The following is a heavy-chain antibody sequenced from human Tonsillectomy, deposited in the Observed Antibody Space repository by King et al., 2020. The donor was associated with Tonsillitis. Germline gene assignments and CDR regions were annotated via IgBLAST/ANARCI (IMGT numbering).Heavy chain of an antibody. CDR3: AKDLNYFDILTGYFDN. J-gene: IGHJ4*02. CDR2: SSWNSGNM. Sequence: VQLVESGGGLVQPGRSLRLSCAASGFTFDDYVMHWVRQAPGKGLEWVSGSSWNSGNMGYADSVKGRFTISRDNAKNSLYLQMNSLRPEDTALYYCAKDLNYFDILTGYFDNWGQGTLVTVSA. V-gene: IGHV3-9*01. D-gene: IGHD3-9*01. CDR1: GFTFDDYV.